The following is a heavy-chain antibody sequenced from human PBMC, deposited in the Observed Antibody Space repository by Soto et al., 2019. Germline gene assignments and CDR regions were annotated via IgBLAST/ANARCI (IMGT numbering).Heavy chain of an antibody. V-gene: IGHV4-31*03. CDR3: ARDPYDTEAFDI. CDR2: IYYSGST. CDR1: GGSISSVGYY. D-gene: IGHD3-22*01. J-gene: IGHJ3*02. Sequence: PSETLSLTCTVSGGSISSVGYYWSWIRQHPGKGLEWIGYIYYSGSTYYNPSLKSRVTISVDTSKNQFSLKLSSVTAADTAVYYCARDPYDTEAFDIWGQGTMVTVSS.